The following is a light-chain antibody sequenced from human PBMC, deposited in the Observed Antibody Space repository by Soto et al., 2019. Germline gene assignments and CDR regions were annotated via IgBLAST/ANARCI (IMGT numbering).Light chain of an antibody. CDR2: DAF. CDR3: QQRSNWPRT. Sequence: EIVMTQSPATLSVSPGERATLSCRASQSVSSSYLAWYQQKPGQAPRLLIYDAFNRATGIPARFSGSGSGTDFTLTISSLEPEDFAVYYCQQRSNWPRTFGQGTKVDIK. CDR1: QSVSSSY. J-gene: IGKJ1*01. V-gene: IGKV3D-20*02.